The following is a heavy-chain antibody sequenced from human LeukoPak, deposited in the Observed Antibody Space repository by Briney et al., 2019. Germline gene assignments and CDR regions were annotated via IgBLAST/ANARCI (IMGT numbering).Heavy chain of an antibody. Sequence: GGSLRLSCAASGFTFSSYAMSWVRQAPGKGLEWISAISGSGGYTYYSDSVKGRFPISRDTSKNTMYLQMNSLRAEDTAVYYCAKDFDPPYDYDSGTSGPFDCWGQGTLVTVSS. CDR1: GFTFSSYA. J-gene: IGHJ4*02. CDR2: ISGSGGYT. V-gene: IGHV3-23*01. D-gene: IGHD3-22*01. CDR3: AKDFDPPYDYDSGTSGPFDC.